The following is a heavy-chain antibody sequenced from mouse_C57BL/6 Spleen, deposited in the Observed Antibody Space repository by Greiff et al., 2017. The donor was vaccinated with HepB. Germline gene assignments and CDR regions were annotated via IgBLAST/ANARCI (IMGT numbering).Heavy chain of an antibody. Sequence: QVQLQQSGPGLVQPSQSLSITCTVSGFSLTSYGVHWVRQSPGKGLEWLGVIWSGGSTDYNAAFISRLSISKDNSKSQVFFKMNSLQADDTAIYYCARNYDYAFDVWGTGTTVTVSS. J-gene: IGHJ1*03. CDR1: GFSLTSYG. CDR3: ARNYDYAFDV. CDR2: IWSGGST. D-gene: IGHD1-1*01. V-gene: IGHV2-2*01.